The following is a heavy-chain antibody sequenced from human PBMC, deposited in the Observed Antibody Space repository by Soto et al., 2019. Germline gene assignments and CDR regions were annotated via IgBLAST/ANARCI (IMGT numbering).Heavy chain of an antibody. CDR1: GFTFADHG. J-gene: IGHJ4*02. D-gene: IGHD2-15*01. V-gene: IGHV3-49*04. Sequence: GGSLRLSCTPSGFTFADHGMSWVRQAPGKGRDWLGFIRSGRYGATTEYAATVKVRFTVARDDSKNVAYLQLNNLDTEDTGVYYCTRDPLRCSVGSCYSVDSWGRGTQVTVSS. CDR2: IRSGRYGATT. CDR3: TRDPLRCSVGSCYSVDS.